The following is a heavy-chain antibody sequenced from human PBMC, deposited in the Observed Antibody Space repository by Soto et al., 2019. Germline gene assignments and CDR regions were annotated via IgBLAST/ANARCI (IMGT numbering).Heavy chain of an antibody. CDR2: FDPEDGET. V-gene: IGHV1-24*01. CDR3: ATGTTMVRGVNYYYYGMDV. J-gene: IGHJ6*02. D-gene: IGHD3-10*01. Sequence: ASVKVSCKVSGYTLTELSMHWVRQAPGKGLEWMGGFDPEDGETIYAQKFQGRVTMTEDTSTDTAYMELSSLRSEDTAVYYCATGTTMVRGVNYYYYGMDVWGQGTTVTVSS. CDR1: GYTLTELS.